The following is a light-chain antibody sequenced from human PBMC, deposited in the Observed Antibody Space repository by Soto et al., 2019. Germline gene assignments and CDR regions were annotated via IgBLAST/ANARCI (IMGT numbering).Light chain of an antibody. CDR1: QTVSSK. CDR2: ATS. J-gene: IGKJ4*01. V-gene: IGKV3-15*01. Sequence: EIGMNQSPATLSVSLGERASLPCRASQTVSSKLAWYQQKPGQTPRLLIHATSTWASGIPARFSGSGSATEFTLTISSLQSEDFAVYYCQHYNTWPLTFGGGTMVDIK. CDR3: QHYNTWPLT.